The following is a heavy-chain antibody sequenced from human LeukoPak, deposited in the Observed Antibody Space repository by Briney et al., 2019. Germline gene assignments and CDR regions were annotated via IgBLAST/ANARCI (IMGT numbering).Heavy chain of an antibody. V-gene: IGHV1-69*13. D-gene: IGHD4-23*01. CDR1: GGTFSNYA. CDR3: ARDPGDGGNTLY. J-gene: IGHJ4*02. CDR2: IIPMFGTA. Sequence: SVKVSCKASGGTFSNYAISWVRQAPGQGLEWMGGIIPMFGTANYAQKFQGRVTITADESTSTAYMELSSLRSEDTAVYYRARDPGDGGNTLYWGQGTLVTVSS.